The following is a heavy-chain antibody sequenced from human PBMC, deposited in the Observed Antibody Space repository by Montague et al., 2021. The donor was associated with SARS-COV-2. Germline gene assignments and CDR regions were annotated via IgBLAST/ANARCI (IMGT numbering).Heavy chain of an antibody. CDR3: VGDPGDPDTFDF. V-gene: IGHV3-33*01. Sequence: SLRLSGAASGFTHSQYGVHWVRQAPGKGLEWVASLWNDVSKQHHSDSCKVRFTISRDNSNNMLYLQMDSLRADDAGVYYCVGDPGDPDTFDFWGQGTQVTVSS. CDR2: LWNDVSKQ. CDR1: GFTHSQYG. D-gene: IGHD7-27*01. J-gene: IGHJ4*02.